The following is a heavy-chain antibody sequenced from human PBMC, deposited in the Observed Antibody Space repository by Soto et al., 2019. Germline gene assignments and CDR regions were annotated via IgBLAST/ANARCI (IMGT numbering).Heavy chain of an antibody. CDR1: GFNFSSYS. D-gene: IGHD1-26*01. V-gene: IGHV3-48*02. J-gene: IGHJ4*02. CDR2: ISSGSKTI. CDR3: AREDILGARSFDY. Sequence: EVQLVESGGGLVQWGGSLRISCAASGFNFSSYSVNWVRQAPGKGLEWVSYISSGSKTIFYADSVKGRFTVSRDNAKNSQYLQMNSLRDEDTAVYYCAREDILGARSFDYWGQGTLVTVSS.